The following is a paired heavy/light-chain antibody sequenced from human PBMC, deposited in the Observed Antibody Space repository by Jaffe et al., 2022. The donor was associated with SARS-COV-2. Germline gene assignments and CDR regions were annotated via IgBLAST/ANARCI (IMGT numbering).Heavy chain of an antibody. CDR2: IRSKAYGGTT. V-gene: IGHV3-49*03. J-gene: IGHJ4*02. D-gene: IGHD3-10*01. CDR3: TRGQREWKNYYSSGSTPSPALDY. Sequence: EVQLVESGGGLVQPGRSLRLSCIPSGFTFGDYALSWFRQAPGKGLEWVGFIRSKAYGGTTEYAASVKGRFTISRDDSKSIAYLQMNSLKTEDTAVYYCTRGQREWKNYYSSGSTPSPALDYWGQGTLVTVSS. CDR1: GFTFGDYA.
Light chain of an antibody. CDR3: NSFTSSSTLYV. CDR1: SSDVGGYNY. J-gene: IGLJ1*01. CDR2: DVS. V-gene: IGLV2-14*03. Sequence: QSALTQPASVSGSPGQSITISCTGTSSDVGGYNYVSWYQQHPGKAPKLMIYDVSNRPSGISNRFSGSKSGNTASLTISGLQAEDEADYYCNSFTSSSTLYVFGTGTKVTVL.